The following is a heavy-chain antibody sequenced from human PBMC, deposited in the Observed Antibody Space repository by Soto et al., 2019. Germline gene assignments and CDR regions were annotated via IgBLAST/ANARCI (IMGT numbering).Heavy chain of an antibody. Sequence: PSETLSLTCTVSGGSISSYYWSWIRQPPGKGLERIGYIYDSGSTNYNPSLKSRITISVDTSKNQFSQKLSSVTAADSAVYYCARAGSSSWYGYNWFDPWGQGTLVTVSS. D-gene: IGHD6-13*01. CDR3: ARAGSSSWYGYNWFDP. CDR1: GGSISSYY. CDR2: IYDSGST. V-gene: IGHV4-59*12. J-gene: IGHJ5*02.